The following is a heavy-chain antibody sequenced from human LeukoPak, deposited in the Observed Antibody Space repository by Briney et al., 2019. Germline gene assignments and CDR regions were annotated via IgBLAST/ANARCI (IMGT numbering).Heavy chain of an antibody. D-gene: IGHD2-2*02. V-gene: IGHV4-4*02. CDR2: VYHNGTP. Sequence: GSLRLSCAASGFTFSNYAMNWVRQAPGKGLEWIGEVYHNGTPNYNPSLKSRVTISADTFKNHFSLKLTSVTAADTAVYYCATAPILRGEAGEQYKYGMDVWGQGTTVIVSS. J-gene: IGHJ6*02. CDR3: ATAPILRGEAGEQYKYGMDV. CDR1: GFTFSNYAM.